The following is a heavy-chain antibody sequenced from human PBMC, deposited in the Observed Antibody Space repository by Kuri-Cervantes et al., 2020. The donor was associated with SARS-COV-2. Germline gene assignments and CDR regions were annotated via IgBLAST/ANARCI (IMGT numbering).Heavy chain of an antibody. V-gene: IGHV3-23*01. D-gene: IGHD1-26*01. CDR3: ARGGAGATGLDY. CDR2: ISGSGGST. J-gene: IGHJ4*01. CDR1: GFTFSSYA. Sequence: GGSLRPSCAASGFTFSSYAMSWVRQAPGKGLEWVSAISGSGGSTYYADSVKGRFTISRDNSKNMLYLQMNSRRVDDTAVYFCARGGAGATGLDYWGHGTLVTVSS.